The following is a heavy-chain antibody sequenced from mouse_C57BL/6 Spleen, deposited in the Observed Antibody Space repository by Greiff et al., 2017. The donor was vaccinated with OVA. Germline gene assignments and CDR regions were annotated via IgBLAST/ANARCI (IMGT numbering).Heavy chain of an antibody. J-gene: IGHJ3*01. Sequence: QVQLQQSGAELMKPGASVKLSCKATGYTFTGYWIEWVKQRPGHGLEWIGEILPGSGSTNYNEKFKGKATFTADTSANTAYMQLSSLTTEDSAIYYCATHRQLRLLAWFAYWGQGTLVTVSA. V-gene: IGHV1-9*01. CDR3: ATHRQLRLLAWFAY. CDR2: ILPGSGST. D-gene: IGHD3-2*02. CDR1: GYTFTGYW.